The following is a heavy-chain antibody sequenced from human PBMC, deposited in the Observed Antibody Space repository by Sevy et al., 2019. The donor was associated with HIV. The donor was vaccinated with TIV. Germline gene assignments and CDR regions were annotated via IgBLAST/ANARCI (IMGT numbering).Heavy chain of an antibody. Sequence: GGSLRLSCAASGFTFSSYAMTWVRQTPGKGLEWVSIIGASGSDTYYPASVKDRFTISRDNSKNTLYLQMTSLRVEDTAVYYCARGGKCFSGGCYYDSWGQGTLVTVSS. CDR2: IGASGSDT. V-gene: IGHV3-23*01. CDR3: ARGGKCFSGGCYYDS. D-gene: IGHD2-15*01. J-gene: IGHJ4*02. CDR1: GFTFSSYA.